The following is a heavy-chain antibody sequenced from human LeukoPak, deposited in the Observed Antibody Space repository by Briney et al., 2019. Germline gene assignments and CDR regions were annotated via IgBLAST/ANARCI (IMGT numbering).Heavy chain of an antibody. CDR1: GFTFSNYW. CDR2: INSDGSST. J-gene: IGHJ4*02. Sequence: GGSLRLSCAASGFTFSNYWMHWVRQAPGKGLVWVSRINSDGSSTTSADSVKGRFTISRDNAKNTLYLQMNSLRAEDTAVYYCAKDPGDDYYDSSGYSYFDYWGQGTLVTVSS. CDR3: AKDPGDDYYDSSGYSYFDY. V-gene: IGHV3-74*01. D-gene: IGHD3-22*01.